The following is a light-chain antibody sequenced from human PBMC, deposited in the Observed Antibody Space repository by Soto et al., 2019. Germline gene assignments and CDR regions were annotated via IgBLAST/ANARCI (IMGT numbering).Light chain of an antibody. CDR1: QSLDSC. CDR2: KAS. J-gene: IGKJ1*01. V-gene: IGKV1-5*03. Sequence: DIQMTQSPSTLSASIGDRVTITCRASQSLDSCLAWYQQKPGKAPKLLISKASTLQSGVPSRFSGSGSGTEFTLTISSLQPDDFATYYCQQYNSYPWTFGQGTKVDVK. CDR3: QQYNSYPWT.